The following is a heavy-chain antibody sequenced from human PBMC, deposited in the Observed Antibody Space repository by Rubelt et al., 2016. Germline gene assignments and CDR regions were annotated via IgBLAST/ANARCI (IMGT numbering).Heavy chain of an antibody. V-gene: IGHV3-7*05. CDR1: GFTFSSYW. CDR2: IKQDGSEK. J-gene: IGHJ4*02. D-gene: IGHD3-22*01. CDR3: ARHSSGYYYCPDY. Sequence: EVQLVESGGGLVQPGGSLRLSCAASGFTFSSYWMSWVRQAPGKGLEWVANIKQDGSEKYYVDSVKGRFTIARDNAKNSLYLQMNSLRAEDTAVYYCARHSSGYYYCPDYGGQGTLVTVSS.